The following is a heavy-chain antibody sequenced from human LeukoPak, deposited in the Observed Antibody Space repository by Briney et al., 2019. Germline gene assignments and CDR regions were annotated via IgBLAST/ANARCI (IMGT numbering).Heavy chain of an antibody. CDR3: ARGRGHGGTWYSASDH. Sequence: GGSLRLSCAASGFTFSSYAMSWVRQAPGKGLEWVSVISGSDGRTYYADPVKGRCTISRDNSKNTLYLQMNSLRDEDTAVYYCARGRGHGGTWYSASDHWGQGTLVTVSS. V-gene: IGHV3-23*01. CDR2: ISGSDGRT. CDR1: GFTFSSYA. D-gene: IGHD2-15*01. J-gene: IGHJ4*02.